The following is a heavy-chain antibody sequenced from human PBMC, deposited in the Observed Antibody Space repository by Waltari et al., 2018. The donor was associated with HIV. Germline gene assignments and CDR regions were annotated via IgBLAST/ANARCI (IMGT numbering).Heavy chain of an antibody. J-gene: IGHJ5*02. CDR2: IKQDGSEK. Sequence: EVQLVESGGGLVQPGGSLRLSCAASGFTFSISWMSLLRQAPGKALEWVANIKQDGSEKRYADSVRGRFTISRDNTKNSMYLQRHSLRAEDTAVYYCAKYSGSYWGAHNCFDPWGQGPLVTVSS. CDR3: AKYSGSYWGAHNCFDP. D-gene: IGHD1-26*01. V-gene: IGHV3-7*01. CDR1: GFTFSISW.